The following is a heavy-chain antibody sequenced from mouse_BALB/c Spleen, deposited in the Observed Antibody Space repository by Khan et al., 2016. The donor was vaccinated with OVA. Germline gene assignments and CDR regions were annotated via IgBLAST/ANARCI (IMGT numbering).Heavy chain of an antibody. CDR2: ISDGGSYT. CDR3: ARAGYGGFAY. J-gene: IGHJ3*01. Sequence: EVELVESGGGLVKPGGSLKLSCAASGFTFSDYYMYWVRQTPEKRLEWVATISDGGSYTYYPARVKGRFTISRDNAKNNLYLQRSSLKSEDTAMYYGARAGYGGFAYWGQGTLVTVAA. D-gene: IGHD1-1*02. CDR1: GFTFSDYY. V-gene: IGHV5-4*02.